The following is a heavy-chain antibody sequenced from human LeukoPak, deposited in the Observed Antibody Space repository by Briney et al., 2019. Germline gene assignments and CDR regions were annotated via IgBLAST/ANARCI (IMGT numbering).Heavy chain of an antibody. D-gene: IGHD3-9*01. CDR1: GFTFSNYE. CDR3: ARASSKQLAGYLPDGFDI. V-gene: IGHV3-48*03. CDR2: ISSSGTCV. Sequence: PAGSLTLSCAASGFTFSNYELNWVRQAPGKGLEWVSSISSSGTCVYYADPVKGRFTISRNNAKNSLSLQMNSLRADDAAVYHCARASSKQLAGYLPDGFDIWGQGTMVTVSS. J-gene: IGHJ3*02.